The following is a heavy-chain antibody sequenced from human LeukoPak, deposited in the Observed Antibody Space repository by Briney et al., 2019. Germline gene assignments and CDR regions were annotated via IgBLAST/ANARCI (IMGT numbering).Heavy chain of an antibody. Sequence: GASVKVSCKASGGTFSSYAISWVRQAPGQRLEWMGWINAGNGNTKYSQKFQGRVTITRDTSASTAYMELSSLRSEDTAVYYCAAAAGGGYFDYWGQGTLVTVSS. CDR2: INAGNGNT. J-gene: IGHJ4*02. V-gene: IGHV1-3*01. D-gene: IGHD6-13*01. CDR1: GGTFSSYA. CDR3: AAAAGGGYFDY.